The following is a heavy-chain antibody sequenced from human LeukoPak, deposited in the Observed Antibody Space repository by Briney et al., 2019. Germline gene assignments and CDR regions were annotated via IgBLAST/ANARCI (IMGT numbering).Heavy chain of an antibody. Sequence: SETLSLTCSVSGGSMSSSNYYWGWIRQSPGKGLEWIGSIYYSGSTYYNPSLKSRVTISVDTSKNQFSLKLSSVTAADTAVYYCARGFGIVATMGGWFDPWGQGTLVTVSS. CDR1: GGSMSSSNYY. V-gene: IGHV4-39*07. CDR3: ARGFGIVATMGGWFDP. J-gene: IGHJ5*02. D-gene: IGHD5-12*01. CDR2: IYYSGST.